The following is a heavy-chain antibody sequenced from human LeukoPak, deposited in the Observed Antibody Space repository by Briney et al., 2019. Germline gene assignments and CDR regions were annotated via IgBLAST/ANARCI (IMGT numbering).Heavy chain of an antibody. J-gene: IGHJ4*02. Sequence: HPGGSLRLSCSASGFTFSNFAMSWVRQAPGKGLEWVSAVSSDGINTYYTDSLKGRFTISRDNSKNTVFLQMHSLTAGDTAVYYCAKVGSSWFDYWGQGTLVTVSS. CDR3: AKVGSSWFDY. CDR2: VSSDGINT. D-gene: IGHD6-13*01. V-gene: IGHV3-23*01. CDR1: GFTFSNFA.